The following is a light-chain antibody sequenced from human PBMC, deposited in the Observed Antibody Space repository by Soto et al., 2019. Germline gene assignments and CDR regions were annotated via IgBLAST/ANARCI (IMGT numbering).Light chain of an antibody. CDR3: TCLSTTSTPIV. V-gene: IGLV2-14*01. Sequence: QAVVSQPASMSGSPGQSITIPCTGAGSDIGLYNYVSWYQHHPGKAPKLLISEVNIRPSGLSDRFSASKAGNTASLTISGLQPEDEAFYYCTCLSTTSTPIVFGTGTKLTVL. CDR1: GSDIGLYNY. J-gene: IGLJ1*01. CDR2: EVN.